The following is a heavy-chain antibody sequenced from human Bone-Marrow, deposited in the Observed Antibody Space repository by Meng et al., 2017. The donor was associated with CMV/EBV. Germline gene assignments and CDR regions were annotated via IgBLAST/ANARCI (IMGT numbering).Heavy chain of an antibody. Sequence: GGSLRLSCAASGFTFSSYAMHWVRQAPGKGLEWVAVISYDGSNKYYADSVKGRFTISRDNAKNSLYLQMNSLRAEDTAVYYCARATSSSSWYYYYYGMDVWGQGTTVTVSS. D-gene: IGHD6-13*01. CDR1: GFTFSSYA. CDR3: ARATSSSSWYYYYYGMDV. CDR2: ISYDGSNK. J-gene: IGHJ6*02. V-gene: IGHV3-30*04.